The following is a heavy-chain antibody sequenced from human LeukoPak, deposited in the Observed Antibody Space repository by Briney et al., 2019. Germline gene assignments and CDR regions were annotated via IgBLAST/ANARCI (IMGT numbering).Heavy chain of an antibody. J-gene: IGHJ3*02. Sequence: GGSLRLSCAVSGFTFSHAWMSWVRQAPGKGLEWVGRIKSKIDGGTTDYGAPVKGRFTISRDDSKNTLYLQMNSLKTEDTAVYYCTTAILSQRLWFGELLPHDAFDIWGQGTMVTVSS. V-gene: IGHV3-15*01. CDR1: GFTFSHAW. D-gene: IGHD3-10*01. CDR3: TTAILSQRLWFGELLPHDAFDI. CDR2: IKSKIDGGTT.